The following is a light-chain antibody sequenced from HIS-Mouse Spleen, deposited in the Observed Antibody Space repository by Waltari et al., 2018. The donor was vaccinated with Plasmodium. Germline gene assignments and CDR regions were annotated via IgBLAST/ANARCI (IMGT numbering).Light chain of an antibody. CDR1: ALPKKY. Sequence: SYELTQPPSVSVSPGQTARITCSGDALPKKYAYWYKQKSGQAPVLVIYEDSKRPSGIPERFSGSSSGTMATLTISGDQVEDEADYYCYSTDSSGNHRVFGGGTKLTVL. CDR3: YSTDSSGNHRV. CDR2: EDS. V-gene: IGLV3-10*01. J-gene: IGLJ3*02.